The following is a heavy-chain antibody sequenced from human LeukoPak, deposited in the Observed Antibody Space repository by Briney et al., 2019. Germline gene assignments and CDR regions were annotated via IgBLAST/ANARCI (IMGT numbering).Heavy chain of an antibody. V-gene: IGHV3-74*01. CDR3: AKTYFYDSGGYFYESTFDI. Sequence: QPGGSLRLSCTASGFTFSTYWMHWVRQAPGKGLVWVSRINSDGSSTTYADSVKGRFTISRDNAKNTLYLQMKSLRAEDTAVYYCAKTYFYDSGGYFYESTFDIWGRGTMVTVSS. D-gene: IGHD3-22*01. CDR1: GFTFSTYW. CDR2: INSDGSST. J-gene: IGHJ3*02.